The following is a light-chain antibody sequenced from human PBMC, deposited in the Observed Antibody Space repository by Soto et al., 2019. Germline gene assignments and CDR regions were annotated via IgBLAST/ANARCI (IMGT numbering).Light chain of an antibody. V-gene: IGLV2-23*01. J-gene: IGLJ1*01. CDR1: SSDVGGYNL. Sequence: QCALTQAASGSGSPGQSITISCTGTSSDVGGYNLVSWYQQHPGKAPKLMIYDGSKRPSGVSNRFSGSKSDNTASLTISGLQAEDEADYYCCSYAGSRTVYVFGTGTKLTVL. CDR2: DGS. CDR3: CSYAGSRTVYV.